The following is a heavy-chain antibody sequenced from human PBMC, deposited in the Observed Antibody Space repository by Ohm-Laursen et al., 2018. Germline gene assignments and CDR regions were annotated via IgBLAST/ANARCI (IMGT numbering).Heavy chain of an antibody. Sequence: SLRLSCTASGFTFSSYAMSWVRQAPGKGLEWVSGISWNSGNIVYADSVKGRFTISRDSAKNSLYLQMNSLRAEDTALYYCAKGRTSGYYSFCDYWGQGTLVTVSS. D-gene: IGHD3-22*01. V-gene: IGHV3-9*01. CDR3: AKGRTSGYYSFCDY. CDR1: GFTFSSYA. J-gene: IGHJ4*02. CDR2: ISWNSGNI.